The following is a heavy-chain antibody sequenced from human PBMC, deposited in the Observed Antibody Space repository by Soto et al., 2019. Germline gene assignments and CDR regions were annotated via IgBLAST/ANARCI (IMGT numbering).Heavy chain of an antibody. D-gene: IGHD2-15*01. CDR3: AKSMGGTANGMDV. Sequence: EVQLVESGGGLVQPGRSLRLSCAASGFRFDDYGMHWVRQVPGKGLEWVSCISYYSGSIGYADSVKGRFTISRDNAKNSLYLQMNSLRAEDTALYYCAKSMGGTANGMDVWGQGTTVTVSS. CDR2: ISYYSGSI. V-gene: IGHV3-9*01. CDR1: GFRFDDYG. J-gene: IGHJ6*02.